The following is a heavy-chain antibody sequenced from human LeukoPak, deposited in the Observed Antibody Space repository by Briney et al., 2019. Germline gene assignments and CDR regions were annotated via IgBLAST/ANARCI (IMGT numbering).Heavy chain of an antibody. Sequence: GGSLRLSCAASGFTVSSNYMSWVRQAPGKGLEWVSVIYSGGSTYYADSVKGRFTISRDNSKNTLYLQMNSLRAEDTAVYYCARDLTNGYCSSTSCSNNWFDPWGQGTLSPSPQ. V-gene: IGHV3-53*01. CDR1: GFTVSSNY. D-gene: IGHD2-2*01. CDR3: ARDLTNGYCSSTSCSNNWFDP. CDR2: IYSGGST. J-gene: IGHJ5*02.